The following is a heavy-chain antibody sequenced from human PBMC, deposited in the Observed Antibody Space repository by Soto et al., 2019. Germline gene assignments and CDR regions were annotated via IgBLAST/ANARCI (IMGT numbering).Heavy chain of an antibody. D-gene: IGHD3-10*01. CDR3: ARDMVRGLPYYYYYYMDV. J-gene: IGHJ6*03. V-gene: IGHV4-34*01. CDR1: GGSFSGYY. CDR2: INHSGST. Sequence: SETLSLTCAVYGGSFSGYYWSWIRQPPGKGLEWIGEINHSGSTNYNPSLKSRVTISVDTSKNQFSLKLSSVTAADTAVYYCARDMVRGLPYYYYYYMDVWGKGTTVTVSS.